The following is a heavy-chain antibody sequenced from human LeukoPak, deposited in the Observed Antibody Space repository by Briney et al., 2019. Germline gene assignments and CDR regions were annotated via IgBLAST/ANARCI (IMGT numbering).Heavy chain of an antibody. J-gene: IGHJ4*02. CDR3: ARAVGSIVVVPAAKFDY. V-gene: IGHV1-2*02. Sequence: ASVKVSCKASGYTFTGYYMHWVRHAPGQGLEWMGWINPNSGGTNYAQKFQGRVTMTRDTSISTAYMELSRLRSDDTAVYYCARAVGSIVVVPAAKFDYWGEGTLVTVSS. D-gene: IGHD2-2*01. CDR1: GYTFTGYY. CDR2: INPNSGGT.